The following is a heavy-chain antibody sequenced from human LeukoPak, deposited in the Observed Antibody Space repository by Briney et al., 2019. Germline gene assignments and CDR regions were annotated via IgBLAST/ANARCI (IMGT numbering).Heavy chain of an antibody. V-gene: IGHV1-46*01. CDR3: ARVEQPHDAFDI. CDR1: GYTFTSYY. CDR2: INPSGGST. Sequence: ASVKVSCKASGYTFTSYYMHWVRQAPGQGLEWMGIINPSGGSTSYAQKFQGRVTMTRDTSTNTVYMELSSLRSEDTAVYYCARVEQPHDAFDIWGQGTMVTVSS. D-gene: IGHD1/OR15-1a*01. J-gene: IGHJ3*02.